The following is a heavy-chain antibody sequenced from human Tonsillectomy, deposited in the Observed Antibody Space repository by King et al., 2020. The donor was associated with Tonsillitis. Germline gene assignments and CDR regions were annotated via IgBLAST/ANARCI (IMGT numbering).Heavy chain of an antibody. Sequence: DVQLVESGGGLVQPGRSLRLSCAASGFIFDDYAIHWVRQAPGKGLEWVSGISWNSGSIGYADSVKGRFTISRDNAKKSLYLQMNSLRAEDTALYYCAKDRDYALDVWGKGTTVTVSS. V-gene: IGHV3-9*01. CDR1: GFIFDDYA. J-gene: IGHJ6*04. CDR3: AKDRDYALDV. CDR2: ISWNSGSI.